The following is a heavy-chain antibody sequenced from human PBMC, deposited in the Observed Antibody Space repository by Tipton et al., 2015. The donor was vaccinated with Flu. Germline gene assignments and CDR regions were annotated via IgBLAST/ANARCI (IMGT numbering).Heavy chain of an antibody. V-gene: IGHV4-39*07. Sequence: TLSLTCSVSGDSMTSSRYYWGWIRQPPGKGLEWIGSIFHSGSTYYNPSLKSRVTISLDKSTNQFSLRLSSVTAADTAIYYCAIDDFGSSWYGYWGQGSLVTVSS. CDR1: GDSMTSSRYY. J-gene: IGHJ4*02. CDR3: AIDDFGSSWYGY. CDR2: IFHSGST. D-gene: IGHD6-13*01.